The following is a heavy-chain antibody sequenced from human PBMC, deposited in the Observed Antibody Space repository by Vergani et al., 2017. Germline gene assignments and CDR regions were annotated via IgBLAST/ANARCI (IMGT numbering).Heavy chain of an antibody. CDR2: IYHSGGA. Sequence: QLHLQESGPGLVKPSETLSLTCTVSGGSITSSSYYWGWIRQPPGKGLEWIGNIYHSGGAYYNPSLKGRVTMSVDTSKNQFSLKLSSVTAADTAVYYCARVGYSSSSSWFDPWGQGTLVTVSS. CDR1: GGSITSSSYY. V-gene: IGHV4-39*07. D-gene: IGHD6-6*01. CDR3: ARVGYSSSSSWFDP. J-gene: IGHJ5*02.